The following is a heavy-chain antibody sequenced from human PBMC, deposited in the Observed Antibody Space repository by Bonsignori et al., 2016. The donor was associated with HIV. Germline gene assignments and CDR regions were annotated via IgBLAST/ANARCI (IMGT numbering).Heavy chain of an antibody. CDR3: ARPRYDYGSNSWKSGLDY. J-gene: IGHJ4*02. Sequence: VRQMPGKGLEWMGIIYPGDSDTRYSPSFQGQVTISADKSISTAYLQWSSLKASDTAMYYCARPRYDYGSNSWKSGLDYWGQGTLVTVSS. CDR2: IYPGDSDT. D-gene: IGHD4-23*01. V-gene: IGHV5-51*01.